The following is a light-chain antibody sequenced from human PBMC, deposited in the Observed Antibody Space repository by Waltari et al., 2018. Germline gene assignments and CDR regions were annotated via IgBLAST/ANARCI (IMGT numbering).Light chain of an antibody. Sequence: EIVLAQSPGTLSLSPGERATLSCRASQSLSSSFLACYQHKPGQAPRLLIYGASNRATGIPDRFSGSGSGTDFTLTISRLEPEDFAMYYCQQYNYSPKTFGQGTKVEIK. CDR1: QSLSSSF. CDR3: QQYNYSPKT. CDR2: GAS. J-gene: IGKJ1*01. V-gene: IGKV3-20*01.